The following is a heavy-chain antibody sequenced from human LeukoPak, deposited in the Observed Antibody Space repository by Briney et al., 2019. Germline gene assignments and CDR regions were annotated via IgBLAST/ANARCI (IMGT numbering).Heavy chain of an antibody. CDR3: ATVLWFGELSLDR. D-gene: IGHD3-10*01. CDR2: INPNSGGT. V-gene: IGHV1-2*02. CDR1: GYTFTGYY. Sequence: GASVKVSCKASGYTFTGYYMHWVRQAPGQGLEWMGWINPNSGGTNYAQKFQGRVTMTRDTSISTAYMELSSLRSEDTAVYYCATVLWFGELSLDRWGQGTLVTVSS. J-gene: IGHJ5*02.